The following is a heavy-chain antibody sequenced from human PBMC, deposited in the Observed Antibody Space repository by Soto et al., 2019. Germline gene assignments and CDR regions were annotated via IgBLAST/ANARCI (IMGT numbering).Heavy chain of an antibody. CDR2: IIPIFGTA. J-gene: IGHJ4*02. V-gene: IGHV1-69*13. Sequence: SVKVSCKASGGTFSSYAISWVRQAPGQGLEWMGGIIPIFGTANSAQKFQGRVTITADESTSTAYMELSSLRSEDTAVYYCARGQRFLEWALPFDYWGQGTLVTVSS. CDR3: ARGQRFLEWALPFDY. CDR1: GGTFSSYA. D-gene: IGHD3-3*01.